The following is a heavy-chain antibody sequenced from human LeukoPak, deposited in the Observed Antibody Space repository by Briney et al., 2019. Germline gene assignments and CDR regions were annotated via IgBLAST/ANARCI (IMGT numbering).Heavy chain of an antibody. CDR3: ARDHRDTALDYRIDP. CDR2: IYTSGST. D-gene: IGHD4-11*01. Sequence: SETPSLTCTVSGGSISSYYWSWIRQPAGKGLEWIGRIYTSGSTNYNPSLKSRVTMSVDTSKNQFSLKLSSVTAADTAVYYCARDHRDTALDYRIDPWGQGTLVTVSS. V-gene: IGHV4-4*07. CDR1: GGSISSYY. J-gene: IGHJ5*02.